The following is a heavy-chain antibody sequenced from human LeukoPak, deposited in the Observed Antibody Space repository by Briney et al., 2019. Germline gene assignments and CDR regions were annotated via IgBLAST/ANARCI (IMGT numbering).Heavy chain of an antibody. CDR3: AKDRPGEAWFDY. J-gene: IGHJ4*02. CDR2: ISTSGGST. D-gene: IGHD7-27*01. CDR1: GFTFSGHA. Sequence: GGSLRLSCAASGFTFSGHAMSWVGQAPGKGLEWVSGISTSGGSTYYGNSVKGRFAISRDNSKNMGNLQMNSLRAEDTAVYYCAKDRPGEAWFDYWGQGTLVTVSS. V-gene: IGHV3-23*01.